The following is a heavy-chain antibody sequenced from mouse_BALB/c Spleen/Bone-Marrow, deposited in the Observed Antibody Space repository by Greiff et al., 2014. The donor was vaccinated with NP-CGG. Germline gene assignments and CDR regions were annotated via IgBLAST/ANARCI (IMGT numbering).Heavy chain of an antibody. Sequence: VQLVESGPGLVAPSQSLSITCTVSGFSLTSYGVHWVRQPPGKGLEWLGVIWAGGSTNYNSALMSRLSISKDNSTSQVFIKMNSLQTDDTAMYYCARVYLWYFDVWGAGTTVTVSS. CDR3: ARVYLWYFDV. D-gene: IGHD2-3*01. CDR1: GFSLTSYG. V-gene: IGHV2-9*02. CDR2: IWAGGST. J-gene: IGHJ1*01.